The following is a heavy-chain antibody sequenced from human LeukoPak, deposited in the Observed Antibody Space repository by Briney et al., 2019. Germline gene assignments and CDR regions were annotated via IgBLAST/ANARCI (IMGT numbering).Heavy chain of an antibody. Sequence: SETLSLTCAVSGGSISSSNWWSWVRQPPGKGLEWIGEIYHSGSTNYNPSLKSRVTISVDKSKNQFSLKLSSVTAADTAVYYCARSYCSGGSCYPGYFDYWGQGTLVTVSS. D-gene: IGHD2-15*01. V-gene: IGHV4-4*02. CDR2: IYHSGST. CDR1: GGSISSSNW. CDR3: ARSYCSGGSCYPGYFDY. J-gene: IGHJ4*02.